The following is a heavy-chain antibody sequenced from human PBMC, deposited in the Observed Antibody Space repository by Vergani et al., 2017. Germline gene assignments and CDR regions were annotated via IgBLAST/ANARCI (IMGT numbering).Heavy chain of an antibody. CDR2: VNQDGSEN. CDR3: ARKHISNYYDSSGYYYMCYYYGMDV. D-gene: IGHD3-22*01. Sequence: EVQLVASGGDLVQRGGSLRLSCAASGFISSSYWMSWVRQAPGKGLEWVANVNQDGSENYYVDSVRGRFTISRDNAKNSLYLQMNSLRAEDTAVYYCARKHISNYYDSSGYYYMCYYYGMDVWGQGTTVTVAS. CDR1: GFISSSYW. V-gene: IGHV3-7*05. J-gene: IGHJ6*02.